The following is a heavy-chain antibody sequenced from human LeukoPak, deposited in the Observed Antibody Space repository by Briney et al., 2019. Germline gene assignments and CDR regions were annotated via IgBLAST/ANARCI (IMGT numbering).Heavy chain of an antibody. CDR2: IIPIFGTA. J-gene: IGHJ5*02. CDR1: RGTFSSYA. V-gene: IGHV1-69*13. Sequence: SVKVSCKASRGTFSSYAISWVRQAPGQGLEWMGGIIPIFGTANYAQKFQGRVTITADESTSTAYMELSRLRSEDTAVYYCARVGGGKYCSITTCYMRGWFDPWGQGTLVTVSS. CDR3: ARVGGGKYCSITTCYMRGWFDP. D-gene: IGHD2-2*02.